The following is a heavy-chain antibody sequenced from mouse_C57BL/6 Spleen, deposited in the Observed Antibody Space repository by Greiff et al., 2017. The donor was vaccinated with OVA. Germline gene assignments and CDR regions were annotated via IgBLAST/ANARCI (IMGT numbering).Heavy chain of an antibody. D-gene: IGHD1-1*01. V-gene: IGHV1-15*01. J-gene: IGHJ3*01. Sequence: QVQLQQSGAELVRPGASVTLSCKASGYTFTDYELHWVKQTPVHGLELIGAIDPETGGTAYNQKFKGKAILTADKSSSTAYMELRSLTSEDSAVYYCTRPHGSSYDWFAYWGQGTLVTVSA. CDR3: TRPHGSSYDWFAY. CDR2: IDPETGGT. CDR1: GYTFTDYE.